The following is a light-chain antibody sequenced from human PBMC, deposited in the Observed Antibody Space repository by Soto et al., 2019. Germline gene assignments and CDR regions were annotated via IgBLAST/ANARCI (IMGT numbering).Light chain of an antibody. V-gene: IGKV3-20*01. CDR3: QQYGRSPPYT. J-gene: IGKJ3*01. CDR1: QSVNSNY. CDR2: GAS. Sequence: EIVLTQSPGTLSLSPGERATLSCRASQSVNSNYLAWYQQRPGQAPRLVIYGASSRATGIPDRFSGSGSGTDFTLTISRLEPEDFAVYYCQQYGRSPPYTFGPGTKVDMK.